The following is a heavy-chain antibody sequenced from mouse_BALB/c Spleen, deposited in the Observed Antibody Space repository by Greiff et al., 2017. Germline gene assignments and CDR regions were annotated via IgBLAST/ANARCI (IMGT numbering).Heavy chain of an antibody. CDR2: ISSGSSTI. Sequence: EVKLQESGGGLVQPGGSRKLSCAASGFTFSSFGMHWVRQAPEKGLEWVAYISSGSSTIYYADTVKGRFTISRDNPKNTLFLQMTSLRSEDTAMYYCARSEDPAMDYWGQGTSVTVSS. CDR3: ARSEDPAMDY. CDR1: GFTFSSFG. J-gene: IGHJ4*01. V-gene: IGHV5-17*02.